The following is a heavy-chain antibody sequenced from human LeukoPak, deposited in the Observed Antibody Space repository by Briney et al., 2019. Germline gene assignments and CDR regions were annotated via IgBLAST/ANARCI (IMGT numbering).Heavy chain of an antibody. J-gene: IGHJ4*02. Sequence: PSETLSLTCTVSGGSISSYYWSWIRQPPGKGLEWIGYIYYSGSTNYNPSLKSRVTVSVKTSKNQFSLKLRSVTAADTAVYYCARAVAYGIDTGYFDYWGQGTLVTVSS. CDR2: IYYSGST. CDR3: ARAVAYGIDTGYFDY. CDR1: GGSISSYY. D-gene: IGHD2-8*02. V-gene: IGHV4-59*01.